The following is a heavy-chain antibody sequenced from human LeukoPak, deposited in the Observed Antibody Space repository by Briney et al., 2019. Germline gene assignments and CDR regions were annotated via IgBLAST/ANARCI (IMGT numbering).Heavy chain of an antibody. D-gene: IGHD6-19*01. CDR2: ISSSSSYI. CDR3: ARVSSTGWDFIDY. V-gene: IGHV3-21*01. CDR1: GFTFSTYS. Sequence: PGRSLRLSCAASGFTFSTYSMNWVRQAPGKGLEWVSSISSSSSYIYYAASVRGRFTISRDNAKNSLSLQMNSLRAEDTAVYYCARVSSTGWDFIDYWGQGTLVTVSS. J-gene: IGHJ4*02.